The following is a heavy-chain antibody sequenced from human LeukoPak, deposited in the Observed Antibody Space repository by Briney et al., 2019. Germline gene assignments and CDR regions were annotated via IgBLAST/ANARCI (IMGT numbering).Heavy chain of an antibody. D-gene: IGHD2-15*01. Sequence: PGGSLRLSCAASGFTVSSNYMIWVRQAPGKGLEWVSAISGSGGSTYYADSVKGRFTISRDNSKNTLYLQMNSLRAEDTAVYYCAKERRFSVVVVVAATVDYWGQGTLVTVSS. V-gene: IGHV3-23*01. CDR3: AKERRFSVVVVVAATVDY. CDR1: GFTVSSNY. J-gene: IGHJ4*02. CDR2: ISGSGGST.